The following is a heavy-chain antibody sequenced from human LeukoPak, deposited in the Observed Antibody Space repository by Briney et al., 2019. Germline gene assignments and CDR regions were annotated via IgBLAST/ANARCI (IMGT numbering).Heavy chain of an antibody. CDR1: GFSFTNYA. V-gene: IGHV3-23*01. CDR2: MKGGGET. Sequence: GGSLRLSCVASGFSFTNYAMSWVRQAPARGPEWLSSMKGGGETFYADSVKGRCTLSRDISRNTVYLQLNNLRVEDTAIYYCARARWILTADAVCWGQGTQVTVSS. CDR3: ARARWILTADAVC. J-gene: IGHJ4*02. D-gene: IGHD3-9*01.